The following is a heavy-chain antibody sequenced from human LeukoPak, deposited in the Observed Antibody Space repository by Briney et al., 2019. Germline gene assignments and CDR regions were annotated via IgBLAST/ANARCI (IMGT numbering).Heavy chain of an antibody. D-gene: IGHD3-3*01. CDR3: ARDTGKSGYPDY. CDR1: GGSISSYY. V-gene: IGHV4-4*07. CDR2: IYSSGII. J-gene: IGHJ4*02. Sequence: SETPSLTCTVSGGSISSYYWSWIRQPAGKAPEWIGRIYSSGIINYNPSLKSRVTMSLDNSKNQLSLKLSYVTAADTAVYYCARDTGKSGYPDYWGQGTLVTVSS.